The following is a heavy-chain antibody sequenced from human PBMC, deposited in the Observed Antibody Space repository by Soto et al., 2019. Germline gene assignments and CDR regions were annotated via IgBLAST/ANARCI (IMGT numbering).Heavy chain of an antibody. CDR3: TRYYYESSGYYVY. J-gene: IGHJ4*02. D-gene: IGHD3-22*01. CDR2: IRSEASGGTT. CDR1: GFTVGSYA. Sequence: GVLRLACTGSGFTVGSYALSWVRQAPGKGLEWVGVIRSEASGGTTDYAASVKGRITISRDDSKGIAYMEINSLQTEDTAVYYCTRYYYESSGYYVYWGQGALVTVSS. V-gene: IGHV3-49*04.